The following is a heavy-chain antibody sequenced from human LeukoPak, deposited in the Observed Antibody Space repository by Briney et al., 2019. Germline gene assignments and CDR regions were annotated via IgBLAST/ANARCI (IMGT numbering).Heavy chain of an antibody. Sequence: SETLSLTCTVSGYSISSGYYWGWIRQPPGKGLEWIGSIYHSGSTFDNPSLKSRVTISVDTSKNQFSLKLSSVTAADTAVYYCASVVVTASAEYFQHWGQGTLVTVSS. CDR1: GYSISSGYY. J-gene: IGHJ1*01. V-gene: IGHV4-38-2*02. CDR3: ASVVVTASAEYFQH. D-gene: IGHD2-21*02. CDR2: IYHSGST.